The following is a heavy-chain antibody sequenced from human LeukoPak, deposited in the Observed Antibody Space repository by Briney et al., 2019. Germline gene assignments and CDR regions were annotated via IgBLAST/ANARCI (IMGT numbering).Heavy chain of an antibody. Sequence: PSETLSLTCTVSGGSISSYYWSWIRQPPGKGLEWIGYIYNSGSTSYSPSLKSRVTISVDTSKDQFSLKLSSVTAADTAVYYCAAITGTKSDALDIWGRGTMVTVSS. D-gene: IGHD1-7*01. V-gene: IGHV4-4*09. CDR3: AAITGTKSDALDI. J-gene: IGHJ3*02. CDR1: GGSISSYY. CDR2: IYNSGST.